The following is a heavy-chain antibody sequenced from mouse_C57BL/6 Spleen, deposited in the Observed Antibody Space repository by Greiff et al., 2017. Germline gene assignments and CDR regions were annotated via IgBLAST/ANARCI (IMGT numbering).Heavy chain of an antibody. CDR2: IYPGDGDT. D-gene: IGHD1-1*01. CDR1: GYAFSSSW. J-gene: IGHJ1*03. CDR3: ARSAYGSSYWYFDV. V-gene: IGHV1-82*01. Sequence: QVQLKQSGPELVKPGASVKISCKASGYAFSSSWMNWVKQRPGKGLEWIGRIYPGDGDTTYNGKFKGKATLTADKSSSTAYMQLSSLTSEDSAVYFCARSAYGSSYWYFDVWGTGTTVTVSS.